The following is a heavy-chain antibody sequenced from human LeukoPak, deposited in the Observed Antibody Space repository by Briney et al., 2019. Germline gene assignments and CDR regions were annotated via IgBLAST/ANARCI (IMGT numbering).Heavy chain of an antibody. V-gene: IGHV3-33*06. CDR1: GFTFSNYG. Sequence: GRSLRLSCAGSGFTFSNYGIHWVRQAPGKGLEWVAVIGSDVSNRYYADSVKGRFTISRDNSKNTLYLQMNSLRAEDTAVYYCAKRGTGTYNFDYWGQGTLVTVSS. D-gene: IGHD3/OR15-3a*01. CDR3: AKRGTGTYNFDY. CDR2: IGSDVSNR. J-gene: IGHJ4*02.